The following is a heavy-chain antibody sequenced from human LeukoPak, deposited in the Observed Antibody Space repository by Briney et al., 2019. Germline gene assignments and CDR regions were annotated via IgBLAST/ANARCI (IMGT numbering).Heavy chain of an antibody. CDR1: GFTFDNCT. CDR3: AKADCSTISCSSYYGMDV. D-gene: IGHD2-2*01. J-gene: IGHJ6*02. Sequence: GGSLRLSCAASGFTFDNCTMNWVRQAPGKGLEWVSTISGGTPYYADSVKGRFTISTDYSKNTLYLHMNSLRVGDTALYYCAKADCSTISCSSYYGMDVWGQGTTVTVSS. V-gene: IGHV3-23*01. CDR2: ISGGTP.